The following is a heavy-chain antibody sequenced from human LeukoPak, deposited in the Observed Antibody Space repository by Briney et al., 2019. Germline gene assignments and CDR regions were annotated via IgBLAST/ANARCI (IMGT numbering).Heavy chain of an antibody. J-gene: IGHJ3*02. CDR1: GFTFSSSA. V-gene: IGHV3-30*18. Sequence: GGSLRLSCAASGFTFSSSAMHWVRQPPGKGLEWVAVISYDGKHKYFADSVNGRFTISRDNSRNTMYLQLNSLKADDTAVYYCAKDRDWGTAFDIWGQGTMVTVSS. CDR2: ISYDGKHK. CDR3: AKDRDWGTAFDI. D-gene: IGHD7-27*01.